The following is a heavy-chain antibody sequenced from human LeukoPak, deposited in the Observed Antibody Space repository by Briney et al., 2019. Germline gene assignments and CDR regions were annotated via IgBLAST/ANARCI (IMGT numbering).Heavy chain of an antibody. CDR1: GFTVSSNY. J-gene: IGHJ4*02. Sequence: PGGSLRLSCAASGFTVSSNYMSWVRQAPGKGLEWVSVIYSGGSTYYADSVKGRFTISRDNSKNTLYLQMNSLRAEDTAVYYCAREPLDYGGNSGFWGDDYWGQGTLVTVSS. CDR3: AREPLDYGGNSGFWGDDY. D-gene: IGHD4-23*01. V-gene: IGHV3-66*01. CDR2: IYSGGST.